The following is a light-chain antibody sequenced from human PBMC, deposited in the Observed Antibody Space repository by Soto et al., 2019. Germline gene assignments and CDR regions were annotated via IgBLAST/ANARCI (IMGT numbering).Light chain of an antibody. CDR2: GAS. CDR1: QSVNNN. CDR3: QHYNNWPPWT. Sequence: VVMTQSPASLSVSPGERATLYCRASQSVNNNLAWYHQRPGQAPRLLIYGASTRAAGVPVRFSGSGSGSEFTLTISSLQSEDFAIYYCQHYNNWPPWTFGQGTKVDIK. V-gene: IGKV3-15*01. J-gene: IGKJ1*01.